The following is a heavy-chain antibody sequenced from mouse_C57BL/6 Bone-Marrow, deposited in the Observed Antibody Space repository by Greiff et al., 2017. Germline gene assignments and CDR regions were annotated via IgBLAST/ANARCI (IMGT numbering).Heavy chain of an antibody. V-gene: IGHV5-4*01. Sequence: EVQVVESGGGLVKPGGSLKLSCAASGFTFSSYAMSWVRQTPEKRLEWVATISDGGSYTYYPDNVKGRFTISRDNAKNNLYLQMSHLKSEDTAMYYCASYYAMDDWGQGTSGTVSS. J-gene: IGHJ4*01. CDR1: GFTFSSYA. CDR2: ISDGGSYT. CDR3: ASYYAMDD.